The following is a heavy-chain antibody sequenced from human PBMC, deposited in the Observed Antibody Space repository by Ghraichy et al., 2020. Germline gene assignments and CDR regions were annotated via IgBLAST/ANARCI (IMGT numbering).Heavy chain of an antibody. CDR2: IKQDGSEK. J-gene: IGHJ4*02. CDR1: GFTFSSYW. Sequence: GGSLRLSCAASGFTFSSYWMSWVRQAPGKGLEWVANIKQDGSEKYYVDSVKGRFTISRDNAKNSLYLQMNSLRAEDTAVYYCARGLGSGGSCGDYWGQGTLVTVSS. V-gene: IGHV3-7*01. CDR3: ARGLGSGGSCGDY. D-gene: IGHD2-15*01.